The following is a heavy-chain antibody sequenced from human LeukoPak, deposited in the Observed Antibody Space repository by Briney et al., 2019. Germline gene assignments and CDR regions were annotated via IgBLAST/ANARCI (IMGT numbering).Heavy chain of an antibody. Sequence: GRSLRLSCAASGFTFRSYAMHWVRQAPGKGLEWEAVISYDGGNKYYADSVKGRFTISRDNSKNTLYLQMTSLRADDTAVYYCVKSYYDSTGYRGDFDYWGQGTLVTVSS. CDR2: ISYDGGNK. J-gene: IGHJ4*02. CDR3: VKSYYDSTGYRGDFDY. V-gene: IGHV3-30*04. D-gene: IGHD3-22*01. CDR1: GFTFRSYA.